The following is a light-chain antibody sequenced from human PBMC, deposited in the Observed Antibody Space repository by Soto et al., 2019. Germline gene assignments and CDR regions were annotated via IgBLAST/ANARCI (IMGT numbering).Light chain of an antibody. V-gene: IGKV3-11*01. Sequence: EIVLTQSPATLSLSPGERATLSCRASQSVSSYLAWYQQRPGQAPRLLIYDASNRATGIPARFSGSGSGTDFTLTISSLGPEDFALYYCQQRSNWPRITFGPGTKLDIK. CDR3: QQRSNWPRIT. J-gene: IGKJ3*01. CDR2: DAS. CDR1: QSVSSY.